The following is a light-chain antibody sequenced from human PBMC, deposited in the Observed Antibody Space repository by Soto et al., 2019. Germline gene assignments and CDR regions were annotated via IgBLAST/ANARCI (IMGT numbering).Light chain of an antibody. CDR1: QSIGNW. V-gene: IGKV1-5*01. Sequence: DIQMTQSPSTLSASVGDRVTITCRASQSIGNWLAWYQQKPGKAPKLLIYDASSLESGDPSRFSGSGSGTEFTLTISSLQPDDFATYYCQQYNSYSSTFGHGTKVDIK. J-gene: IGKJ1*01. CDR3: QQYNSYSST. CDR2: DAS.